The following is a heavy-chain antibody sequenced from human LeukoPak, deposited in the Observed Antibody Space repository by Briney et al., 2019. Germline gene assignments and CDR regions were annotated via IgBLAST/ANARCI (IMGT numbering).Heavy chain of an antibody. CDR2: IYTSGST. Sequence: SETLSLTCTVSGGSISSGSYYWSWIRQPAGKGLEWIGRIYTSGSTNYNPSLKSRVTISVDTSKNQFSLKLSSVTAADTAVYYCAREVKDYYDSSGSPRPFDYWGQGTLVTVSS. CDR3: AREVKDYYDSSGSPRPFDY. V-gene: IGHV4-61*02. J-gene: IGHJ4*02. CDR1: GGSISSGSYY. D-gene: IGHD3-22*01.